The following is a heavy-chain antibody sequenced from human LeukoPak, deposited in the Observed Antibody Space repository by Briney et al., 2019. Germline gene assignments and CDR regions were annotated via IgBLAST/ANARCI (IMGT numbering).Heavy chain of an antibody. J-gene: IGHJ4*02. CDR2: INPNSGGT. CDR3: ARVWRDYVWGSYRLSY. V-gene: IGHV1-2*02. CDR1: GYTFTGYY. Sequence: ASVKVSCKASGYTFTGYYMHWVRQAPGQGLEWMGWINPNSGGTNYAQKFQGRVTMTRDTSISTAYMELSRLRSDDTAVYCCARVWRDYVWGSYRLSYWGQGTLVTVSS. D-gene: IGHD3-16*02.